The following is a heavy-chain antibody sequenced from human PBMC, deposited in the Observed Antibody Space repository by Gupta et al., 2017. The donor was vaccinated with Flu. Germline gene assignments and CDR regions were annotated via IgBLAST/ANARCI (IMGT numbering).Heavy chain of an antibody. Sequence: EVRLLESGGALGQPGGSLRVSCVGSGFRFGDFALSWVRQSPGKAPEWVAAIVGGGRGTDEADSVQGRFIVSRENAKRSLFLEMTKLRVDDTAVYYWAKHDHYRGMDAWVQGTTVTVSS. V-gene: IGHV3-23*01. J-gene: IGHJ6*02. D-gene: IGHD3-10*01. CDR2: IVGGGRGT. CDR3: AKHDHYRGMDA. CDR1: GFRFGDFA.